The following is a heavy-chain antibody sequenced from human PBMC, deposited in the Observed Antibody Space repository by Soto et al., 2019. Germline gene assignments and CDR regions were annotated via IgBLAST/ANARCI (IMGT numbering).Heavy chain of an antibody. D-gene: IGHD3-22*01. CDR3: ARGADYYDSSPGHYFDY. V-gene: IGHV1-69*01. CDR2: IIPIFGTA. Sequence: QVQLVQSGAEVKKPGSSVKVSCKASGGTFSSYAISWVRQAPGQGLEWMGGIIPIFGTANYAQKFQGRVTITADESPSTAYMELSSLRSEDTAVYYCARGADYYDSSPGHYFDYWGQGTLVTVSS. CDR1: GGTFSSYA. J-gene: IGHJ4*02.